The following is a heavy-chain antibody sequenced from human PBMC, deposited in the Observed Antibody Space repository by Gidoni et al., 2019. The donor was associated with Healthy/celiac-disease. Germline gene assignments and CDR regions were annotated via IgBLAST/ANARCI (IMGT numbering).Heavy chain of an antibody. CDR1: GYTFTSYY. Sequence: QLQLVQSGAAVTKPGASVKVSCNAFGYTFTSYYMHWVRQAPGQGLEWMGIINPSGGSTSYAQKFQGRVTMTRDTSTSTVYMELSSLRSEDTAVYYCARDKSPSIAAAGTSGWFDPWGQGTLVTVSS. J-gene: IGHJ5*02. V-gene: IGHV1-46*01. CDR3: ARDKSPSIAAAGTSGWFDP. D-gene: IGHD6-13*01. CDR2: INPSGGST.